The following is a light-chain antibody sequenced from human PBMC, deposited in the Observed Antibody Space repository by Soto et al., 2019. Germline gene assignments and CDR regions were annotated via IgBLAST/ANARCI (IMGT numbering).Light chain of an antibody. V-gene: IGKV1-5*01. J-gene: IGKJ1*01. CDR3: QQYNTYWT. Sequence: DIQMTQFPSALSASVGDRVTITCRASQNVNNWLAWYQHKPGKAPQLLIYDASVLETGFPSRFSGSGSGTEFTLAISGLQSDDFATYYCQQYNTYWTFGPGTKVEVK. CDR1: QNVNNW. CDR2: DAS.